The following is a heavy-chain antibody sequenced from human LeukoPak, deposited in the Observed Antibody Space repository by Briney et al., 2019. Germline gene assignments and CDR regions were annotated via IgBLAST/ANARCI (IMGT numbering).Heavy chain of an antibody. V-gene: IGHV4-59*01. D-gene: IGHD3-9*01. CDR2: VFHTGHT. CDR3: AGSIFGYPWFDP. CDR1: AAISSFY. Sequence: SETLSVTCTVSAAISSFYWSWLRQPPGRGLEWIGYVFHTGHTNYNPSLKSRVTMSIDPSKDQFSLEVTSVTAADTAVYYCAGSIFGYPWFDPWGQGTLVTVSS. J-gene: IGHJ5*02.